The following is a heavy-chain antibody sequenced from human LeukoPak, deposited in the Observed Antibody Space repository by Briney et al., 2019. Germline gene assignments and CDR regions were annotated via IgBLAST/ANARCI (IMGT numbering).Heavy chain of an antibody. D-gene: IGHD5-12*01. J-gene: IGHJ4*02. CDR3: AREDNGYPYGFDY. CDR2: IYYSGST. V-gene: IGHV4-30-4*01. Sequence: SETLSLTCTVSGGSISSGDYYWRWIRQPPGKGLEWIGYIYYSGSTYYNPSLKSRVTISVDTSKNQFSLKLSSVTAADTAVYYCAREDNGYPYGFDYWGQGTLVTVSS. CDR1: GGSISSGDYY.